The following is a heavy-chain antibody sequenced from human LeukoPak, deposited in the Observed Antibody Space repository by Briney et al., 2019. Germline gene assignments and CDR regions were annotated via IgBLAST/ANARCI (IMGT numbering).Heavy chain of an antibody. CDR1: GFTFSSYA. J-gene: IGHJ4*02. CDR3: AKARQGNWNVDY. Sequence: PGGSLRLSCAASGFTFSSYAMSWVRQAPGRGLEWGSAISGSGVSAYYADSVKGRSTISRDNSKNTLYLQMNSLRAEDTAVYFCAKARQGNWNVDYWGQGTLVTVSS. V-gene: IGHV3-23*01. CDR2: ISGSGVSA. D-gene: IGHD1-1*01.